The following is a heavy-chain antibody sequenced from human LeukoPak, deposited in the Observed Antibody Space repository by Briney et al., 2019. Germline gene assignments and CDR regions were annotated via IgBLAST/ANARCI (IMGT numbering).Heavy chain of an antibody. CDR3: AKDFYTSGNGWFDP. J-gene: IGHJ5*02. V-gene: IGHV3-9*01. CDR1: GFIFDDYA. CDR2: VSWNGGSI. D-gene: IGHD3-10*01. Sequence: PGGSLRLSCAASGFIFDDYAMHWVRQAPGKGLEWVSGVSWNGGSIGYADSVKGRFTISRDNAKNSLYLHMNSLRAEDTALYYCAKDFYTSGNGWFDPWGQGTLVTVSS.